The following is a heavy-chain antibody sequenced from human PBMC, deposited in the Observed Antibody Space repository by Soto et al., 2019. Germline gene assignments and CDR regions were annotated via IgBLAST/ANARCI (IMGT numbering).Heavy chain of an antibody. CDR2: IIPFFGTA. CDR3: ARSAPMDAGDKYYYDF. V-gene: IGHV1-69*13. CDR1: GGTFSTFG. Sequence: VKVSCKASGGTFSTFGISWVRQAPGQGLEWMGGIIPFFGTAKYSQKFEDRISITADESTNTVYMDLRSLTSEDTAIYYCARSAPMDAGDKYYYDFWGQGALVTVSS. J-gene: IGHJ4*02. D-gene: IGHD3-16*01.